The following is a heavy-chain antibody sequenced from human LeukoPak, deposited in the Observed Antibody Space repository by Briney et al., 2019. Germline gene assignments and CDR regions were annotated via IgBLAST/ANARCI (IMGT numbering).Heavy chain of an antibody. CDR1: GGSFSGYS. J-gene: IGHJ4*02. D-gene: IGHD2-2*01. CDR2: INHSGSS. Sequence: SQTLSLTCAVYGGSFSGYSWSWIRQPPGKGLEWIGEINHSGSSNYNPPLKSRVTISVDTSKNQFSLKLTSLTAADTAVYYCARGPANRCSSTSCPRGGFDYWGQGTLVTVSS. V-gene: IGHV4-34*01. CDR3: ARGPANRCSSTSCPRGGFDY.